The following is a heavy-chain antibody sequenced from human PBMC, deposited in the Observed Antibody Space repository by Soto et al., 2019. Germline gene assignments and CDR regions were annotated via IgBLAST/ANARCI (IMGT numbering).Heavy chain of an antibody. CDR1: GGSISSISGLS. J-gene: IGHJ6*02. Sequence: SGTLSLTCSVSGGSISSISGLSWTWIRQPAGKGLEWIGHRYTSGDINYNLSLKSRVTMSLDISKNQFSLKLSPVTAADTGVYYCARSRGYCSSTSCKYAMDVWGQGTAVTVS. CDR2: RYTSGDI. V-gene: IGHV4-4*07. D-gene: IGHD2-2*01. CDR3: ARSRGYCSSTSCKYAMDV.